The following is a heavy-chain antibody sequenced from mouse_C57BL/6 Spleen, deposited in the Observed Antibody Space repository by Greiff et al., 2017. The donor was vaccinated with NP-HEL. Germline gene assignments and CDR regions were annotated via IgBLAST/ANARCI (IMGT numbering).Heavy chain of an antibody. V-gene: IGHV1-53*01. Sequence: VLLQQSGTELVKPGASVKLSCKASGYTFTSYWMHWVKQRPGQGLEWIGNINPSNGGTNYNEKFKSKATLTVDKSSSTAYMQLSSLTSEDSAVYYCARTTYGSIGCAYWGQGTLVTVSA. CDR2: INPSNGGT. CDR1: GYTFTSYW. J-gene: IGHJ3*01. D-gene: IGHD1-1*01. CDR3: ARTTYGSIGCAY.